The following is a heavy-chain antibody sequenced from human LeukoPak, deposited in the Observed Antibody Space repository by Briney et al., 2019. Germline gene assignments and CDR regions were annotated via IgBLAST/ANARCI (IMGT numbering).Heavy chain of an antibody. V-gene: IGHV3-30*02. CDR2: IRNDGTIK. CDR1: GFTFRTYG. J-gene: IGHJ4*02. Sequence: GGSLRLSCAASGFTFRTYGMHWVRQAPGKGLEWVAFIRNDGTIKYYADSVKGRFTISRDNSKSTLYLQMNSLRAEDTALYYCAKTASSSWGYFDYWGQGTLVTVSS. D-gene: IGHD6-13*01. CDR3: AKTASSSWGYFDY.